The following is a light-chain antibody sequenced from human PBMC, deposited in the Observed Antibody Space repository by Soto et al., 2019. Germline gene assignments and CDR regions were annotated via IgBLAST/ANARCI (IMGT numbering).Light chain of an antibody. V-gene: IGKV1-5*03. J-gene: IGKJ1*01. CDR2: KAS. CDR1: QSISSW. Sequence: DIQMTQSPSTLSASVGXRVTITCRASQSISSWLAWYQQKPGKAPKLLIYKASSLESGVPSRFSGSGSGTEFTLTISSLQPDDFATYYCQQYNSYSRTFGLGTKVDIK. CDR3: QQYNSYSRT.